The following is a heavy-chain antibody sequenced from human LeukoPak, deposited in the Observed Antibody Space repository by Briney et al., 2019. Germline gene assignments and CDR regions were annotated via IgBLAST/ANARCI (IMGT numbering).Heavy chain of an antibody. CDR2: IYYSGAT. D-gene: IGHD3-10*01. CDR3: ARFGITVVRGGKYYFDY. V-gene: IGHV4-59*08. CDR1: GGSISNYY. J-gene: IGHJ4*02. Sequence: SETLSLTCTVSGGSISNYYWSWIRQPPGKGQEWIGHIYYSGATKYNPSLKSRITISVDTSKNQFSLMLSSVTAADTAVYYCARFGITVVRGGKYYFDYWGQGTLVTVSS.